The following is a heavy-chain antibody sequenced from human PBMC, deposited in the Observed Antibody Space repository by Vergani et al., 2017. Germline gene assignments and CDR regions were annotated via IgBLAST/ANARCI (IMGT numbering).Heavy chain of an antibody. CDR3: ARDVTQKYDSTSVGFDP. CDR2: IIPIFGTA. Sequence: QVQLVQSGAEVKKPGSSVKVSCKASGGTFSSYAISWVRQAPGQGLEWMGGIIPIFGTANYAQKFQGRVTITADESTSTAYMELSSLRSEDTAVYYCARDVTQKYDSTSVGFDPWGQGTLVTVSS. J-gene: IGHJ5*02. CDR1: GGTFSSYA. D-gene: IGHD3-22*01. V-gene: IGHV1-69*01.